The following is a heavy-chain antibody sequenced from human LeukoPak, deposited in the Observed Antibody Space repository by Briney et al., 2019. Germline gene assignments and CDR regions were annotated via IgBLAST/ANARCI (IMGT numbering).Heavy chain of an antibody. J-gene: IGHJ4*02. CDR1: GYTFRNYA. V-gene: IGHV1-3*04. CDR2: INTGNGNA. CDR3: ARVLLGSVSPTFDY. Sequence: RASVKVSCKASGYTFRNYAMHWVRQAPGQRLEWMGWINTGNGNAKYPQKFQDRVTITRDTSASTVYMGLSSLRSEDTAVYYCARVLLGSVSPTFDYWGQGTLVTVSS. D-gene: IGHD3-10*01.